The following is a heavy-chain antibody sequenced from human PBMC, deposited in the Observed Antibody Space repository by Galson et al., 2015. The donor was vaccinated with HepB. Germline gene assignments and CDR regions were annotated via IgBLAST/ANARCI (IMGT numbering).Heavy chain of an antibody. CDR3: ARGSRTLDN. CDR1: GYTFTSYD. CDR2: MNPNSGNT. D-gene: IGHD1-1*01. Sequence: SVKVSCKASGYTFTSYDINWVRQATGQGPEWMGWMNPNSGNTGFAQNFQGRVTMTRNTSISTAYMELSSLTSEDTAIYYCARGSRTLDNWGQGTLVTVSS. V-gene: IGHV1-8*01. J-gene: IGHJ4*02.